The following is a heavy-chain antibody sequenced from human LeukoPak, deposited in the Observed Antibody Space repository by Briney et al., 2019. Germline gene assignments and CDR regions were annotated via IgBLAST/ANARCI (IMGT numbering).Heavy chain of an antibody. D-gene: IGHD2-8*02. J-gene: IGHJ2*01. CDR1: GFTFSDYY. V-gene: IGHV4-59*01. CDR2: MYYSGST. CDR3: AGYREYWDWHFDL. Sequence: GSLRLSCAASGFTFSDYYMSWIRQPPGKGLERIGYMYYSGSTNYNPSLKSRVTISIDTSKNQFSLKLTSVTAADTAVYYCAGYREYWDWHFDLWGRGAPVTVSP.